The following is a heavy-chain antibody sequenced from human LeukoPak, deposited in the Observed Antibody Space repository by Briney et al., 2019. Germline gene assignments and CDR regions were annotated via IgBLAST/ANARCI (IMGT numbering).Heavy chain of an antibody. J-gene: IGHJ4*02. D-gene: IGHD5-12*01. CDR3: AKGTGYSGYDSTEGY. Sequence: GGSLRLSCAASGFTFSSYAMSWVRQAPGKGLEWVSAISGSGGSTYYADSVKGRFTISRDNPKNTLYLQMNSLRAEDTAVYYCAKGTGYSGYDSTEGYWGQGTLVTVSS. CDR1: GFTFSSYA. V-gene: IGHV3-23*01. CDR2: ISGSGGST.